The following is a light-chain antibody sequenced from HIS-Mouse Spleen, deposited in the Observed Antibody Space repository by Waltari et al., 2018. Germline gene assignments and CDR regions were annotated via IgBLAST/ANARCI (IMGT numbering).Light chain of an antibody. CDR3: QQRSNWLT. Sequence: EIVLTQSPATLSLSPGERATLPCRASQSVRSYLAWYQQKPGQAPRLLIYDASNRATGIPARFSGSGSGTDFTLTISSLEPEDFAVYYCQQRSNWLTFGGGTKVEIK. J-gene: IGKJ4*01. CDR1: QSVRSY. CDR2: DAS. V-gene: IGKV3-11*01.